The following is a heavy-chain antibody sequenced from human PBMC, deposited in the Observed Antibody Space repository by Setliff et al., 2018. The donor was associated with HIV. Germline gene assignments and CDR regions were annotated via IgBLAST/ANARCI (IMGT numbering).Heavy chain of an antibody. D-gene: IGHD3-22*01. CDR3: ARLRITMIMMLNYFDY. Sequence: SETLSLTCTVSGGSISSYYWSWIRQPPGKGLEWSGYIYTSGSVNYNTYLNSRFTISVDTSKNQFSLRLTSVTAADTAVYYCARLRITMIMMLNYFDYWGQGTLVTVSS. CDR2: IYTSGSV. J-gene: IGHJ4*02. CDR1: GGSISSYY. V-gene: IGHV4-4*09.